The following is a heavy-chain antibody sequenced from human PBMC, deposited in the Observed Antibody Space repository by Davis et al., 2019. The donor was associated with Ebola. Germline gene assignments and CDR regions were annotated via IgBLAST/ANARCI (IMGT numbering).Heavy chain of an antibody. V-gene: IGHV3-74*01. D-gene: IGHD3-9*01. CDR2: INSDGSST. Sequence: GESLKISCAASGFTFSSYWMHWVRQAPGKGLVWVSRINSDGSSTSYADSVKGRLTISRDNAKSTLYLQMNSLRAEDTAVYYCTRDFDWYEGYWGQGTLVTVSS. J-gene: IGHJ4*02. CDR1: GFTFSSYW. CDR3: TRDFDWYEGY.